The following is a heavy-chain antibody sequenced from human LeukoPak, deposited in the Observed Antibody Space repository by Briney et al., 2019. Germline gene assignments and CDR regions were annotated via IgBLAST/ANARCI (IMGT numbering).Heavy chain of an antibody. CDR3: AREDGYCSGGSCSNWFDP. CDR1: GGTFSSYA. J-gene: IGHJ5*02. Sequence: SVKVSCKASGGTFSSYAISWVRQAPGRGLEWMGGIIPIFGTANYAQKFQGRVTITADESTSTAYMELSSLRSEDTAVYYCAREDGYCSGGSCSNWFDPWGQGTLVTVSS. D-gene: IGHD2-15*01. V-gene: IGHV1-69*01. CDR2: IIPIFGTA.